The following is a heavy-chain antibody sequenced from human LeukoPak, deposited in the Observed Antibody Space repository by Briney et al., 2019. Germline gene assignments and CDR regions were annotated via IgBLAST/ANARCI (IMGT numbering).Heavy chain of an antibody. CDR1: GGSISRSGYS. CDR3: ARGGPNYYGSRSYLRLNWFDP. J-gene: IGHJ5*02. Sequence: SETLSLTCAVSGGSISRSGYSWSWIRQPPGKGLDWIAYIYYTGSTYYNPSLKSRVTISLDTSKNQFSLKLTSVTAADTAVYYCARGGPNYYGSRSYLRLNWFDPWGQGTLVTVSS. V-gene: IGHV4-30-4*07. CDR2: IYYTGST. D-gene: IGHD3-10*01.